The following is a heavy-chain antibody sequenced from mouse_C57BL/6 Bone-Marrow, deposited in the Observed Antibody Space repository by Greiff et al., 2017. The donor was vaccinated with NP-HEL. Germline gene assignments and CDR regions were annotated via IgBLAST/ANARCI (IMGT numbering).Heavy chain of an antibody. D-gene: IGHD2-4*01. CDR2: IRNKANGYTT. Sequence: DVKLVESGGGLVQPGGSLSLSCAASGFTFTDYYMSWVRQPPGKALEWLGFIRNKANGYTTEYSASVKGRFTISRDNSQSILYLQMNALRAEDSATYYCARSSIYYDYDAAWFAYWGQGTLVTVSA. V-gene: IGHV7-3*01. J-gene: IGHJ3*01. CDR3: ARSSIYYDYDAAWFAY. CDR1: GFTFTDYY.